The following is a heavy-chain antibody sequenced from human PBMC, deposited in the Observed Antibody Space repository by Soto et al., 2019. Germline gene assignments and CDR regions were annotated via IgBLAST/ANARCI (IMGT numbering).Heavy chain of an antibody. V-gene: IGHV5-51*01. Sequence: GESLKISCKGSGYSFTSYWIGWVRQMPGKGLEWMGIIYPGDSDTRYSPSFQGQVTIAADKSISTAYLQWSSLKASDTAMYYCARLGLFDWLLSPQGAFDIWGQGTMVTVSS. CDR1: GYSFTSYW. D-gene: IGHD3-9*01. CDR2: IYPGDSDT. CDR3: ARLGLFDWLLSPQGAFDI. J-gene: IGHJ3*02.